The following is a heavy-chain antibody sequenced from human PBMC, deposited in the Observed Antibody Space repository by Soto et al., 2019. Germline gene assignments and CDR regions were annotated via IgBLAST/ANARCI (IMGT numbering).Heavy chain of an antibody. CDR3: AKGSMTTVID. J-gene: IGHJ4*02. Sequence: VKVSCKASGYTFTSYAMHWVRQAPGQRLEWMGWINADNGNTSYAQKFQGRVTMTRNTSISTAYMELSSLRSEDTAVYYCAKGSMTTVIDWGQGTLVTVSS. CDR2: INADNGNT. V-gene: IGHV1-3*01. CDR1: GYTFTSYA. D-gene: IGHD4-17*01.